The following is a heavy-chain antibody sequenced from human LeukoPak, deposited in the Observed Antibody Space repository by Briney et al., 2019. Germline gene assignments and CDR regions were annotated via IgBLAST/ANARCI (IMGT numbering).Heavy chain of an antibody. CDR1: GFTSSNYA. J-gene: IGHJ5*02. D-gene: IGHD6-19*01. CDR2: ISGSGADT. V-gene: IGHV3-23*01. CDR3: ARTVIAVAANWFDP. Sequence: GGSLRLSCAASGFTSSNYAMNWVRQAPGKGLEWVSAISGSGADTYYADSVKGRFTISRDNAKNSLYLQMNSLRDEDTAVYYCARTVIAVAANWFDPWGQGTLVTVSS.